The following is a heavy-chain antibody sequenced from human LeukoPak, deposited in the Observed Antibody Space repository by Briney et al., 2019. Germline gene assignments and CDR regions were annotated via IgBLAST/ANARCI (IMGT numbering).Heavy chain of an antibody. Sequence: GGSLRLSCAAAGFXFSTYWISWVRQAPGRGLEWVANIKPDGSETYYVDSVKGRFTISRDNSKNSLYLQTNSLRGEDMAVYYCARGQNWALDYWGQGTLVTVSS. J-gene: IGHJ4*02. CDR3: ARGQNWALDY. V-gene: IGHV3-7*04. D-gene: IGHD7-27*01. CDR1: GFXFSTYW. CDR2: IKPDGSET.